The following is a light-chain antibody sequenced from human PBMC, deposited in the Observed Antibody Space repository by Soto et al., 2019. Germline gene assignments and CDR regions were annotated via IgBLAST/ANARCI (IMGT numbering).Light chain of an antibody. V-gene: IGKV4-1*01. CDR2: WAS. J-gene: IGKJ3*01. Sequence: DIVMTQSPDSLAVSLGERATINCKSSQSVLYSSDKQNYLAWYQQKPGQPPKLLIYWASTRESGVPDRSSGSGSGTDFTLTISSLQAEDVAVYYCQQYYSIPFTFGPGTKVDIK. CDR3: QQYYSIPFT. CDR1: QSVLYSSDKQNY.